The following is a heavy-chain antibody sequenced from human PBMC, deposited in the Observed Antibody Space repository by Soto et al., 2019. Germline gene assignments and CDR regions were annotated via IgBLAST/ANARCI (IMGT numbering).Heavy chain of an antibody. J-gene: IGHJ4*02. CDR3: VKQHPLDSRAWHN. D-gene: IGHD6-19*01. V-gene: IGHV5-51*01. CDR1: GYSFPSFW. CDR2: IYPGDSET. Sequence: PGESLKISCKVSGYSFPSFWIGWVRQMPGKGLEWLGNIYPGDSETRYSPSFQGEVTISADKSITTAYLHWSSLRASDTATYYCVKQHPLDSRAWHNWGQGTLVTVSS.